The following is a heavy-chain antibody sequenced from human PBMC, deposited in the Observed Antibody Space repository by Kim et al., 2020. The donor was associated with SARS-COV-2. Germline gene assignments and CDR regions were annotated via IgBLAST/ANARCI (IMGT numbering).Heavy chain of an antibody. D-gene: IGHD6-13*01. CDR3: ARGGGGQQLVQGLGSYNWFDP. CDR1: GGSFSGYY. J-gene: IGHJ5*02. Sequence: SETLSLTCAVYGGSFSGYYWSWIRQPPGKGLEWIGEINHSGSTNYNPSLKSRVTISVDTSKNQFSLKLSSVTAADTAVYYCARGGGGQQLVQGLGSYNWFDPWGQGTLVTVSS. CDR2: INHSGST. V-gene: IGHV4-34*01.